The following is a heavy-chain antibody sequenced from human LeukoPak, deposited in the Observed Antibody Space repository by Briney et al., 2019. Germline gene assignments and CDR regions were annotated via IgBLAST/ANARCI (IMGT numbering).Heavy chain of an antibody. CDR2: IDSDGIST. V-gene: IGHV3-74*01. D-gene: IGHD2-15*01. CDR1: GFTFRRHW. CDR3: ARRIEVAATRSMDV. J-gene: IGHJ6*02. Sequence: GGSLRLSCAASGFTFRRHWMHWVRQAPGKGLVWVSRIDSDGISTAYADSVKGRFTISRDNAKNTLYLQMNSLRAEDTAVYYCARRIEVAATRSMDVWGQGTTVTVSS.